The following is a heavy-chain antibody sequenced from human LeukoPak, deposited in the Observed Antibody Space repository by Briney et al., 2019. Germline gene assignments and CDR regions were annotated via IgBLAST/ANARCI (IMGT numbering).Heavy chain of an antibody. J-gene: IGHJ4*02. CDR3: ARWGGTRQYYFDY. V-gene: IGHV3-33*01. Sequence: PGGSLRLSCAVSGFILSDYGFHWVRQAPGKGLEWVAVTRFDGSIKQYADSVKGRFTISRDDSKNTLYLQMNFLKSEGTAVYYCARWGGTRQYYFDYWGKGTLVTVSS. CDR2: TRFDGSIK. D-gene: IGHD1-1*01. CDR1: GFILSDYG.